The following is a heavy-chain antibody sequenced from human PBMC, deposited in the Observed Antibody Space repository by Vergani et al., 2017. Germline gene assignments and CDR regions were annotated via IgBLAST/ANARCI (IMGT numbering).Heavy chain of an antibody. J-gene: IGHJ4*02. Sequence: VQLVQSGGGVVQPGGSLRLSCVASGFTFNRYGMQWVRQAPGKGLEWVSAISGHGGSTYYADFVKGRFTISRDNSKNTLYLQMNSLRAEDTAVYYCAKDGATGSYDYWGQGTVVTVSS. CDR2: ISGHGGST. CDR1: GFTFNRYG. CDR3: AKDGATGSYDY. D-gene: IGHD1-26*01. V-gene: IGHV3-23*04.